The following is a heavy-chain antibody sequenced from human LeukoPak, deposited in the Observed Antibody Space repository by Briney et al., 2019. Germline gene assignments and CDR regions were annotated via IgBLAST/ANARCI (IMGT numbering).Heavy chain of an antibody. Sequence: GGSLRLSCAASGFIISSYSMNWVRQAPGKGLEWVSYISSSSSTIYYADSVKGRFTISRDNAKNSLYLQMNSLRAEDTAVYYCARGGSAFDIWGQGTMVTVSS. D-gene: IGHD3-10*01. CDR2: ISSSSSTI. CDR3: ARGGSAFDI. J-gene: IGHJ3*02. CDR1: GFIISSYS. V-gene: IGHV3-48*04.